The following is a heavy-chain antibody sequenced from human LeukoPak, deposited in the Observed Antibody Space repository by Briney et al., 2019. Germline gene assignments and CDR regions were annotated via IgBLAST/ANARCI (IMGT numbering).Heavy chain of an antibody. J-gene: IGHJ4*02. D-gene: IGHD5-12*01. CDR3: ARAYSGYDLGY. Sequence: SETLSLTCTVSGGSISSYYWSWIRQPPGKGLEWIGYIYYSGSTNYNPSLKSRITISVDTSKNQFSLKLSSVTAADTAVYYCARAYSGYDLGYWGQGTLVTVSS. CDR2: IYYSGST. V-gene: IGHV4-59*01. CDR1: GGSISSYY.